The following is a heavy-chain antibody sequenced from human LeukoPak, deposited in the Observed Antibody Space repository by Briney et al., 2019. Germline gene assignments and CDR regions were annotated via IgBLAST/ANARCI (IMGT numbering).Heavy chain of an antibody. J-gene: IGHJ4*02. D-gene: IGHD3-10*01. Sequence: GGSLRLSCAAPGFTFGNYAMSWVRQAPGKGLEWVSGTSGGGSTTYYADSVKGRFTISRDKSKNTLYLQMNSLRAEDTAVYYCAKSWLSRPLPAYFDYWGQGTLVTVSS. CDR2: TSGGGSTT. CDR1: GFTFGNYA. V-gene: IGHV3-23*01. CDR3: AKSWLSRPLPAYFDY.